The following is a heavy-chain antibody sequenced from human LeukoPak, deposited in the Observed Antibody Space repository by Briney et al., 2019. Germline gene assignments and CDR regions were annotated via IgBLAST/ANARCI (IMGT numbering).Heavy chain of an antibody. CDR3: GYCTSTRCLEEPDYYYYMDA. J-gene: IGHJ6*03. V-gene: IGHV1-8*01. Sequence: GASVKVSCKASGYTFTSYDINWVRQATGQGLEWMGWMNPNSGNTGYAQKFQGRVTMTRNTSISTAYMELSSLRSEDTAVYYCGYCTSTRCLEEPDYYYYMDAWGDGTTVTVSS. D-gene: IGHD2-2*01. CDR1: GYTFTSYD. CDR2: MNPNSGNT.